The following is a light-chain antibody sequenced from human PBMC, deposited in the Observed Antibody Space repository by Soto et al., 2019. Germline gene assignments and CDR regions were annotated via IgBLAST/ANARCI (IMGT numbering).Light chain of an antibody. Sequence: QSVLTQSPSVSEAPRQRVTITCSGSSSNIGDNPVNWYQQLPGKAPKLLIYYDDLLASGVSDRFSGSKSGTSASLAISGLQSEDEGDYYCAAWDGSLDGVVFGGGTQLTVL. J-gene: IGLJ2*01. CDR1: SSNIGDNP. V-gene: IGLV1-36*01. CDR2: YDD. CDR3: AAWDGSLDGVV.